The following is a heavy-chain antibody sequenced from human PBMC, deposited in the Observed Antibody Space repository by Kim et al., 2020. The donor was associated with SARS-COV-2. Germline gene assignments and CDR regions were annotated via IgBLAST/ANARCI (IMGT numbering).Heavy chain of an antibody. CDR3: ASSVDDILTGNFDY. V-gene: IGHV3-66*01. J-gene: IGHJ4*02. CDR1: GFTVSSNY. D-gene: IGHD3-9*01. Sequence: GGSLRLSCAASGFTVSSNYMSWVRQAPGKGLEWVSVIYSGGSTYYADSVRGRFTISRDNSKNTLYLQMNSLRAEDTAVYYCASSVDDILTGNFDYWGQGT. CDR2: IYSGGST.